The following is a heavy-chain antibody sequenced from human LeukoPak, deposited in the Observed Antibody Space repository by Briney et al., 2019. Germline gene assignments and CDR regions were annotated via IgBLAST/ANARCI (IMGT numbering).Heavy chain of an antibody. J-gene: IGHJ4*02. CDR1: GFTFSNYW. Sequence: GGSLRLSCAASGFTFSNYWMSWVRQAPGKGLEWVANIKQDGSEKYYVDSVKGRFTTSRDNAKNSLYLQMNSLRAEDTAVYYCARDLNWETYWGQGTLVSVSS. V-gene: IGHV3-7*01. D-gene: IGHD7-27*01. CDR3: ARDLNWETY. CDR2: IKQDGSEK.